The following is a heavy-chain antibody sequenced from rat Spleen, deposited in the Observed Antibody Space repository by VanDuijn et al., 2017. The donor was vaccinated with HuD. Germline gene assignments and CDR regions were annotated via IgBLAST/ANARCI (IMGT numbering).Heavy chain of an antibody. D-gene: IGHD1-4*01. CDR2: IIYDGSST. Sequence: EVQLVESGGGLVQPGRSMKLSCAASGFTFNNFPMAWVRQAPKKGLEWVATIIYDGSSTYYRDSVKGRFTISRDSAKSTLYLQMDSLRSEDTATYYCATAGSRVSRFAYWGQGTLVTVSS. J-gene: IGHJ3*01. V-gene: IGHV5-46*01. CDR1: GFTFNNFP. CDR3: ATAGSRVSRFAY.